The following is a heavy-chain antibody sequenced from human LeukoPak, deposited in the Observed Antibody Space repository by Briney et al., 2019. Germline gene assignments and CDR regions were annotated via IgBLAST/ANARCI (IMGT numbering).Heavy chain of an antibody. D-gene: IGHD4-23*01. CDR3: ARGPDYGGNSPLGY. V-gene: IGHV3-33*01. CDR1: GFTFSSYG. Sequence: GGSLRLSCAASGFTFSSYGMHWVRQAPGKGLEWVAVIWYDGSNKYYADSVKGRFTISRDNSKNTLYLQMNSLRAGDTAVYYCARGPDYGGNSPLGYWGQGTLVTVSS. J-gene: IGHJ4*02. CDR2: IWYDGSNK.